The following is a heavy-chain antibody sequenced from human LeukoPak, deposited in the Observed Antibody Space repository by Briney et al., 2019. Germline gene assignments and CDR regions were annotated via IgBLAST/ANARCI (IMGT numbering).Heavy chain of an antibody. V-gene: IGHV1-8*01. J-gene: IGHJ5*02. CDR3: ARVAVAGTMGDWFDP. Sequence: ASVKVSCKASGYTFTNYDINWVRQATGQGLEWMGWMNPNSGNTAYAQKFQGRVTMTRDTSISTIHMELSSLRSEDTAVYFCARVAVAGTMGDWFDPWGQGTLVTVSS. CDR2: MNPNSGNT. CDR1: GYTFTNYD. D-gene: IGHD6-19*01.